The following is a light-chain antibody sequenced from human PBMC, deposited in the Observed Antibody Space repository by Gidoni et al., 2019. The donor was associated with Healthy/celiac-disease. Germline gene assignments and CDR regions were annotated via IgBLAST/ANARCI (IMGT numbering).Light chain of an antibody. J-gene: IGLJ2*01. CDR2: GKT. Sequence: SSELTQDPAVSVALGQPVRITCQGDSLRSYYASWYQQKPGQATVLVIYGKTNRPSGIPDRFSGSSSGNTASLTITGVQAEDEADYYGNSRDSSGNHLVFGGGTKLTVL. CDR3: NSRDSSGNHLV. CDR1: SLRSYY. V-gene: IGLV3-19*01.